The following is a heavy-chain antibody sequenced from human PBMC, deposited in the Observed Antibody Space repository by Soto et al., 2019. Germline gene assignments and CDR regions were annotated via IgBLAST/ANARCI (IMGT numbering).Heavy chain of an antibody. CDR3: AMITMIHSFDP. Sequence: QVQLVQSGAEVKKPGSSVKVSCKASGGTFRSNGISWVRQAPGQGLEWLGGIIPIVHTASYAQTFRGRVTITADESTTTAYMELSSVRSEDTAVYYYAMITMIHSFDPWGQGTLVNVSS. D-gene: IGHD3-22*01. J-gene: IGHJ5*02. CDR1: GGTFRSNG. CDR2: IIPIVHTA. V-gene: IGHV1-69*01.